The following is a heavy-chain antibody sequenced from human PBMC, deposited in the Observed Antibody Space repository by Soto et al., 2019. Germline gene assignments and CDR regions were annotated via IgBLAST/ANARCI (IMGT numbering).Heavy chain of an antibody. CDR2: IYPSVSS. CDR1: GFAISRGYY. D-gene: IGHD1-1*01. CDR3: ARAKAGTTFFHY. V-gene: IGHV4-38-2*02. J-gene: IGHJ4*02. Sequence: TSETLSLTCNVGGFAISRGYYWSWVRQPPGKGLEWIGSIYPSVSSYHNPSLESRLTLSLDTSKNQFTLKLASVTAADTAVYYSARAKAGTTFFHYWGQGTQVTVSS.